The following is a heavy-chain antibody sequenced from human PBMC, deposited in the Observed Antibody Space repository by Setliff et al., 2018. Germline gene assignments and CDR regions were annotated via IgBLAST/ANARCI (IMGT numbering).Heavy chain of an antibody. Sequence: GGSLRLSCAGSGFSFSIFWMSWVRQAPGKGLEWVSTLNWNGGLKRHADSVKGRFGISRDNAENTVYLQMNGLRTEDTAVYYCARDPTVTNLDLYFDYWGQGILVTVSS. J-gene: IGHJ4*02. V-gene: IGHV3-20*04. D-gene: IGHD4-17*01. CDR3: ARDPTVTNLDLYFDY. CDR2: LNWNGGLK. CDR1: GFSFSIFW.